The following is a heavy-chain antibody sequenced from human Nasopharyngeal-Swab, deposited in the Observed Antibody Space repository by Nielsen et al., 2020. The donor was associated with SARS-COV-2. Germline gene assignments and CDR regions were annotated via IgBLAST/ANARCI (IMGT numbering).Heavy chain of an antibody. D-gene: IGHD6-19*01. CDR3: ARLGQWLSLIDY. V-gene: IGHV4-39*01. J-gene: IGHJ4*02. CDR2: IYYSGST. CDR1: GGSISSSSYY. Sequence: SETLSLTCTVSGGSISSSSYYWGWIRQPPGKGLEWIGSIYYSGSTYYNPSLKSRVTISVDTSKNQFSLKLSSVTAADTAVYYCARLGQWLSLIDYWGQGTLVTVSS.